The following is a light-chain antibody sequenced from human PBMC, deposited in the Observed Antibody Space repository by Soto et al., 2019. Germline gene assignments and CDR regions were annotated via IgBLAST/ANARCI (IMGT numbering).Light chain of an antibody. V-gene: IGKV3-15*01. Sequence: EILLTQSPATLSVSPGERATLSCRSSQTINRNLGWYQQKPGQAPRLLIFAASTRAPGIPARFSGSGSGTEFTLTISGLQSEDFAVYYWQQYNSWTSITFGQGTRLEVK. CDR2: AAS. CDR3: QQYNSWTSIT. CDR1: QTINRN. J-gene: IGKJ5*01.